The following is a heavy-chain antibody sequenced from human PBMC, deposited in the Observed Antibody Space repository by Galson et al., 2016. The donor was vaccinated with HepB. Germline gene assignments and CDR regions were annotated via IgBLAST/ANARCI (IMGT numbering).Heavy chain of an antibody. D-gene: IGHD7-27*01. J-gene: IGHJ4*02. CDR3: ARSYLLGRGFGW. V-gene: IGHV6-1*01. CDR1: GDSVSSKSAG. CDR2: TFYRSNWQN. Sequence: CAISGDSVSSKSAGWNWIRQSPSRGLEWLGRTFYRSNWQNHYAESVKSRITINPDTSKNQFSLQLSSVTPEDTAVYYCARSYLLGRGFGWWGQGTLVTVSS.